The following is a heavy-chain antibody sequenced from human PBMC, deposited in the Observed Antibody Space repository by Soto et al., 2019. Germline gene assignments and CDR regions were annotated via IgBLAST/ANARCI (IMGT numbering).Heavy chain of an antibody. CDR1: GFSFGDSA. J-gene: IGHJ5*02. Sequence: GGSLRLSCAASGFSFGDSAMSWVRQPPGKGLEWLAAVNPDGSDTFYADSVKGRFTISRDNSKNTLYLQMNSLRAEDTAVYYCARGEGYCSSTSCSKPDNWFDPWGQGTLVTVSS. D-gene: IGHD2-2*01. CDR2: VNPDGSDT. CDR3: ARGEGYCSSTSCSKPDNWFDP. V-gene: IGHV3-23*01.